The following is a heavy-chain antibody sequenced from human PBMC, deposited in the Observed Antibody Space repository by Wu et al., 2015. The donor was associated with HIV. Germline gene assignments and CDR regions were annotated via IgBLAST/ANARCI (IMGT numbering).Heavy chain of an antibody. CDR2: INPASGST. Sequence: QVQLVQSGAEVRKPGASAKVSCTASGYTFTGYYMHWVRQAPGRGPEWMGWINPASGSTIYAEKFEGRVIVTRDTSINTAYMELNGLISDDTAIYYCARDATPVTTEFDYWGQGTLVTVSS. CDR1: GYTFTGYY. V-gene: IGHV1-2*02. CDR3: ARDATPVTTEFDY. J-gene: IGHJ4*02. D-gene: IGHD4-17*01.